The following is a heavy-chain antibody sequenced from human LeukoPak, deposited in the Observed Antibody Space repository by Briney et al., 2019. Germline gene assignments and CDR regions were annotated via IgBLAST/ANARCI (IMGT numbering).Heavy chain of an antibody. CDR3: ARKTSRIAASPYYFGC. CDR2: INHSGST. V-gene: IGHV4-34*01. D-gene: IGHD6-6*01. J-gene: IGHJ4*02. CDR1: GGSFSGYY. Sequence: SETLSLTCAVYGGSFSGYYWSWIRQPPGKGLEWIGEINHSGSTNYNPSLKSRVTISVDTSKNHFSLKLSSVTAADTAVYYCARKTSRIAASPYYFGCWGQGTLVTVSS.